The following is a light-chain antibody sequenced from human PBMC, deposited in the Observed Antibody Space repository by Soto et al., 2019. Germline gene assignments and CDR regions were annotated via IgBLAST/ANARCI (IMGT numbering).Light chain of an antibody. Sequence: DIQMTQSPSTLSASVGDRVTITCRASQSISTWLAWYQQKPGKAPQVLIYQASSLQSGVPSRFSGSGSGTEFTLTISNVQPDDFATYYCQQYYTSSWTFGKGTKVEI. V-gene: IGKV1-5*03. CDR3: QQYYTSSWT. CDR1: QSISTW. CDR2: QAS. J-gene: IGKJ1*01.